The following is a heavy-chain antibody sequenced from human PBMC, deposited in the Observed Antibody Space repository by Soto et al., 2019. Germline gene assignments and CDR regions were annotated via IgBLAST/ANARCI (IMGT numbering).Heavy chain of an antibody. D-gene: IGHD7-27*01. CDR1: GYTFSSYA. V-gene: IGHV1-3*01. CDR2: INAGYGNT. CDR3: ARDTGDGTFEF. J-gene: IGHJ4*02. Sequence: ASVKVSCKASGYTFSSYAMHWVRQAPGQRLEWMGWINAGYGNTKSSQKFQDRVTISRDTSASTAYMELTSLRSEDTAVYYCARDTGDGTFEFWGEETLVNVSS.